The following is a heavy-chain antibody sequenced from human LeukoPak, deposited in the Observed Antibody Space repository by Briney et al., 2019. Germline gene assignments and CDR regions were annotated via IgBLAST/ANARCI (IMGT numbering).Heavy chain of an antibody. J-gene: IGHJ4*02. CDR1: GYSISSDYY. D-gene: IGHD3-16*02. CDR2: IYHSGST. V-gene: IGHV4-38-2*02. Sequence: SETLSLTCTVSGYSISSDYYWGWIRQPPGKGLEWIGFIYHSGSTYYNPSLKSRVTILVDTSKNQFSLKLSSVTAADTAVYYCARYDVWGTYRAFDYWGQGTLVTVSS. CDR3: ARYDVWGTYRAFDY.